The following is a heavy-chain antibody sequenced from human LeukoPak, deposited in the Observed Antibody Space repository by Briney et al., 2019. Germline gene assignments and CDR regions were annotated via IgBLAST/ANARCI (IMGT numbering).Heavy chain of an antibody. V-gene: IGHV4-31*03. CDR1: GGSISSGGYY. CDR2: IYYSGST. D-gene: IGHD4-11*01. Sequence: SQTLSFTGTVSGGSISSGGYYWSWIRQHPGKGLEWIGYIYYSGSTYYNPSLKSRVTISVDTSKNQFSLKLSSVTAADTAVYYYATLQRRFYYMDVWGKGTTVTVSS. J-gene: IGHJ6*03. CDR3: ATLQRRFYYMDV.